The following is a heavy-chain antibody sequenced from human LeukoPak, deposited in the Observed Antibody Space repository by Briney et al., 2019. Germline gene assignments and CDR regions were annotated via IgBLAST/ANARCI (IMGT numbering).Heavy chain of an antibody. V-gene: IGHV3-30-3*01. CDR2: ISYDGSDK. J-gene: IGHJ4*02. CDR1: GFPFSSYS. CDR3: ASDLSSQLLLFDY. Sequence: TGGSLRLSCAGSGFPFSSYSMHWVRQAPGKGLEWVAVISYDGSDKYFADSVKGRFTISRDNSKNTLYLQMNSLRPEDTAVYYCASDLSSQLLLFDYWGQGTLVTVSS. D-gene: IGHD3-22*01.